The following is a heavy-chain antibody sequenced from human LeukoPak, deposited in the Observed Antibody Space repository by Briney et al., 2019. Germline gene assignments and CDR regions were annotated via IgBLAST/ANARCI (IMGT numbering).Heavy chain of an antibody. CDR1: GFTFSSYA. CDR2: ISGSGGST. CDR3: AKGLSRNYYYGMDV. Sequence: GGSLRLSCAASGFTFSSYAMSWVRQPPGKGLEWVSAISGSGGSTYYADSVKGRFTISRNNSKNTLYLQMNSLRAEDTAVYYCAKGLSRNYYYGMDVWGQGTTVTVSS. V-gene: IGHV3-23*01. J-gene: IGHJ6*02. D-gene: IGHD2-2*01.